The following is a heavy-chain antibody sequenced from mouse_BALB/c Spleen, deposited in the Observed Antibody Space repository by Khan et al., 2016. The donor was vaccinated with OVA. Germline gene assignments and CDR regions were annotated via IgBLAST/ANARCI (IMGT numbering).Heavy chain of an antibody. CDR2: VSTGGSYT. CDR1: GFTFSTYG. J-gene: IGHJ3*01. D-gene: IGHD1-1*01. V-gene: IGHV5-6*01. Sequence: EVELVESGGDLVKPGGSLKLSCAASGFTFSTYGMSWVRQTPDKRLEWVATVSTGGSYTYHADSVKGRFTISRDNAKNTLFLQMSGLKSEDTAIFYCTRLAYYYDSEGFAYWGQGTLVTVSA. CDR3: TRLAYYYDSEGFAY.